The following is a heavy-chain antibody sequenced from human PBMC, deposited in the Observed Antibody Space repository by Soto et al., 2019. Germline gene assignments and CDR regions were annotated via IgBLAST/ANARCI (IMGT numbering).Heavy chain of an antibody. D-gene: IGHD3-16*02. V-gene: IGHV3-11*01. CDR2: ISSSGSTI. CDR3: ARGFMITFGGVIVDAFDI. J-gene: IGHJ3*02. Sequence: PXGSLRLSCAAAGFTFSDYYMSWIRQAPGKGLEWVSYISSSGSTIYYADSVKGRFTISRDNAKNSLYPQMNSLRAEDTAVYYCARGFMITFGGVIVDAFDIWGQGTMVTVSS. CDR1: GFTFSDYY.